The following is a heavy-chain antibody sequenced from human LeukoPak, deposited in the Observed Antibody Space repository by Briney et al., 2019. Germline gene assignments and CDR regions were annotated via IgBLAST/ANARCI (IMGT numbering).Heavy chain of an antibody. J-gene: IGHJ5*02. V-gene: IGHV4-34*01. Sequence: SETLSLTCAVYGGSFSGYYWSWIRQPPGKGLEWIGEINHSGSTNYNPSLKSRATISVDTSKNQFSLKLSSVTAADTAVYYCARDSKSTPFDPWGQGTLVTVSS. CDR2: INHSGST. CDR1: GGSFSGYY. D-gene: IGHD2-15*01. CDR3: ARDSKSTPFDP.